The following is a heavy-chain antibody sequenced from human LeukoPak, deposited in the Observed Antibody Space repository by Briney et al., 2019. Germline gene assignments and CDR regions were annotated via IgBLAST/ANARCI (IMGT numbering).Heavy chain of an antibody. Sequence: GGSLRLSCAASGFTFSSHSMNWVRQAPGKGLEWVSYISSISTIYYADSVKGRFTISRDNTKNSLYLQMNSLRDEDTAVYYCAKDLYGDYAIDYWGQGTLVTVSS. CDR1: GFTFSSHS. J-gene: IGHJ4*02. V-gene: IGHV3-48*02. CDR2: ISSISTI. D-gene: IGHD4-17*01. CDR3: AKDLYGDYAIDY.